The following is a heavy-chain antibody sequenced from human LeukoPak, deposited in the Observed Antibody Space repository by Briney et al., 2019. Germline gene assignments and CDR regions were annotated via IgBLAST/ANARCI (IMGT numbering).Heavy chain of an antibody. V-gene: IGHV3-23*01. CDR3: ARSGLATCHY. CDR2: INNGAGDT. D-gene: IGHD3-10*01. CDR1: GFIFTDYA. Sequence: GGSLRLSCQASGFIFTDYAMSWVRQTPGKGLEWVSSINNGAGDTFFADSVKGRFTISRDDSRGMVYLQMNSLTAEDTAVYYWARSGLATCHYWGQGTLVTVSS. J-gene: IGHJ4*02.